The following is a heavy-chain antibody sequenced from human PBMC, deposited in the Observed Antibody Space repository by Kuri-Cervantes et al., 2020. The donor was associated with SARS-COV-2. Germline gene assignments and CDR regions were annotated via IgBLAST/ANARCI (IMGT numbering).Heavy chain of an antibody. D-gene: IGHD4/OR15-4a*01. J-gene: IGHJ5*02. CDR2: IYYSGST. Sequence: GSLRLSCTVSGGSIGGSHYWTWIRQPAGKGLEWIGYIYYSGSTNYNPSLKSRVTISVDTSKNQFSLKLSSVTAADTAVYYCARDPNANHNNWFDPWGQGTLVTVSS. CDR1: GGSIGGSHY. V-gene: IGHV4-61*10. CDR3: ARDPNANHNNWFDP.